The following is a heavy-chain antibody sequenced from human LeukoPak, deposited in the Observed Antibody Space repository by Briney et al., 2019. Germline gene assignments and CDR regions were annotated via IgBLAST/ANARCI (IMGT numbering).Heavy chain of an antibody. CDR2: MNPNSGNT. V-gene: IGHV1-8*01. D-gene: IGHD3-3*01. J-gene: IGHJ6*03. CDR3: ARGGEVRFLEWLFQNYYYYYMDV. CDR1: GYTFTSYD. Sequence: ASVKGSCKASGYTFTSYDINWVRQATGQGLEWMGWMNPNSGNTGYAQKFQGRVTMTRNTSISTAYMELSSLRSEDTAVYYCARGGEVRFLEWLFQNYYYYYMDVWGKGATVTVSS.